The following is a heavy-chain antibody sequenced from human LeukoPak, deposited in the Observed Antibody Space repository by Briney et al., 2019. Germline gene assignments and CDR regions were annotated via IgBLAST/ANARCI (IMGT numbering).Heavy chain of an antibody. V-gene: IGHV5-51*01. CDR1: GYSFTSYW. J-gene: IGHJ4*02. Sequence: GESLKISCKGSGYSFTSYWIGWVRQLPGKGLEWMGIIYPGDSDTRYSPSFQGQVTISADKSISTAYLQWSSLKASDTATYYCARLEYYYDSSRYPPPFDYWGQGTLVTVSS. CDR3: ARLEYYYDSSRYPPPFDY. D-gene: IGHD3-22*01. CDR2: IYPGDSDT.